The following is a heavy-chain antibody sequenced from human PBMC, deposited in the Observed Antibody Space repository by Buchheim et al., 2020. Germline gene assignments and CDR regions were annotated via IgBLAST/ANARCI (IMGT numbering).Heavy chain of an antibody. CDR1: GFTFSSYA. CDR3: ARDAGSGYYYGFDY. D-gene: IGHD3-22*01. J-gene: IGHJ4*02. V-gene: IGHV3-30*04. CDR2: ISYDGSNK. Sequence: QVQLVESGGGVVQPGRSLRLSCAASGFTFSSYAMHWVRQAPGKGLEWVAVISYDGSNKYYADSVKGRFTISRDNSKNTLYLQMNSLRAEDTAVYYCARDAGSGYYYGFDYWGQGTLGTVSS.